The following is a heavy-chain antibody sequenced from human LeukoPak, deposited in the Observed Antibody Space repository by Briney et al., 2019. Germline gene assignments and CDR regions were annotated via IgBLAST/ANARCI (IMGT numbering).Heavy chain of an antibody. J-gene: IGHJ4*02. CDR1: GFTFSSYA. Sequence: GRSLRLSCAASGFTFSSYAMSWVRQAPGKGLEWVSAISGSGGSTYYADSVKGRFTISRDNSKNTLYLQMNSLRAEDTAVYYCAKDPTMIVVVIPDYWGQGTLVTVSS. CDR2: ISGSGGST. V-gene: IGHV3-23*01. CDR3: AKDPTMIVVVIPDY. D-gene: IGHD3-22*01.